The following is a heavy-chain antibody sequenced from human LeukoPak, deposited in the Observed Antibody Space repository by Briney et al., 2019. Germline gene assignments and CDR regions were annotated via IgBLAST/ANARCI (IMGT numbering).Heavy chain of an antibody. V-gene: IGHV3-30*18. CDR2: ISYDGSNK. Sequence: PGGSLRLSCAASGFTFSSYGMHWVRQAPGKGLEWVAVISYDGSNKYYADSVKGRFTISRDNSKNTLYLQMNSLRAEDTAVYYCAKSLNFDWLSLDYWGQGTLVTVSS. CDR1: GFTFSSYG. CDR3: AKSLNFDWLSLDY. J-gene: IGHJ4*02. D-gene: IGHD3-9*01.